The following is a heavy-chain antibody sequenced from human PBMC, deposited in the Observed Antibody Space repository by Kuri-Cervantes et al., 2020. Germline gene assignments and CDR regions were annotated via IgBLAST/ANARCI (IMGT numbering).Heavy chain of an antibody. D-gene: IGHD3-10*01. J-gene: IGHJ6*02. CDR2: ISAYNGNT. CDR3: AREWYYGSGSYREVDYYGMDV. V-gene: IGHV1-18*01. CDR1: GYTFTSYD. Sequence: ASVKVSCKASGYTFTSYDINWVRQAPGQGLEWMGWISAYNGNTNYAQKLQGRVTMTTDTSTSTAYMELRSLRSDDTAVYYCAREWYYGSGSYREVDYYGMDVWGQGTTVTVSS.